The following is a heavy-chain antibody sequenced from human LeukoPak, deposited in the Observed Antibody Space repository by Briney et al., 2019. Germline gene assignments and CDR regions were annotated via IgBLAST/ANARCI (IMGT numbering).Heavy chain of an antibody. CDR2: IYYSGST. V-gene: IGHV4-39*01. J-gene: IGHJ5*02. Sequence: SETLSLTCTVSGGSVSSGSYYWGWIRQPPGKGLEWIGSIYYSGSTYYNPSLKSRVTISVDTSKNQFSLKLSSVTAADTAVYYCARRNSSPVRVDPWGQGTLVTVSS. CDR3: ARRNSSPVRVDP. D-gene: IGHD6-13*01. CDR1: GGSVSSGSYY.